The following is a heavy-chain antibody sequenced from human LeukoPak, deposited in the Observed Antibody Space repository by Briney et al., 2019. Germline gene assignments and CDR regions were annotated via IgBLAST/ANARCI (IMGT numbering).Heavy chain of an antibody. D-gene: IGHD6-13*01. CDR3: ARDGRAAAGMGY. Sequence: SETLSLTCTVSGYSISSGYYWGWIRQPPGKGLEWIGSIYHSGSTYYNPSLTSRVTISVDTSKNQFSLKLSSVTAADTAVYYCARDGRAAAGMGYWGQGTLVTVSS. J-gene: IGHJ4*02. V-gene: IGHV4-38-2*02. CDR1: GYSISSGYY. CDR2: IYHSGST.